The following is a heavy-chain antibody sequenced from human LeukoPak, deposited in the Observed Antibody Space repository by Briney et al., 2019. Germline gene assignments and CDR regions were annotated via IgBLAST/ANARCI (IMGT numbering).Heavy chain of an antibody. CDR2: IYAGGRT. J-gene: IGHJ4*02. V-gene: IGHV3-53*04. Sequence: GGSLRLSCAASGLTVSSNYMSWVRQAPGRGLEWVPVIYAGGRTYYADSVKGRFTISRHNSNNTLYLQMNSLRPEDTAVYYCARVIYQLVFDYWGQGTLVSVSS. D-gene: IGHD2-2*01. CDR1: GLTVSSNY. CDR3: ARVIYQLVFDY.